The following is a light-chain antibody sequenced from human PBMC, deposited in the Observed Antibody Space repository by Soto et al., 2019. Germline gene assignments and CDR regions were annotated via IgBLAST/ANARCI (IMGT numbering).Light chain of an antibody. CDR2: QDS. CDR1: KLGDKY. V-gene: IGLV3-1*01. CDR3: QAWDSSTGV. J-gene: IGLJ1*01. Sequence: SYELTQPPSVSVSPGQTASITCSGDKLGDKYACWYQQKPGQSPVLVIYQDSKRPSGIPERFSGSNSGNTATLTLSGTQAMEEADYYCQAWDSSTGVFGTGTKLTVL.